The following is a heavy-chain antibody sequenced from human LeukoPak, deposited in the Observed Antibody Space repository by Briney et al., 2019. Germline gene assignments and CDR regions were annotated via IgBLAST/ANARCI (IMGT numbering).Heavy chain of an antibody. CDR2: ISAYNGNT. J-gene: IGHJ5*02. Sequence: GASVKVSCKASGYTFTSYGISWVRQAPGQGLEWMGWISAYNGNTNYAQKLQGRVTMTTDTSTSTAYMELRSLRSDDTAVYYCARGSRYYDSQDWFDPWGQGTLVTVSS. CDR3: ARGSRYYDSQDWFDP. CDR1: GYTFTSYG. D-gene: IGHD3-22*01. V-gene: IGHV1-18*01.